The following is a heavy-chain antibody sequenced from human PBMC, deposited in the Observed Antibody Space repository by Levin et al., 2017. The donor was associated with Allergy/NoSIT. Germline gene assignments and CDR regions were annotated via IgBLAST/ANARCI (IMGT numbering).Heavy chain of an antibody. D-gene: IGHD6-19*01. CDR3: AKDRHIQWLVALDY. J-gene: IGHJ4*02. V-gene: IGHV3-23*01. CDR1: GFTISSYA. Sequence: PGGSLRLSCEASGFTISSYAMSWVRQAPGKGLEWVSAVSSSGTYYADSVKGRFTISRDNSKNTLYLQMNSLRAEDTALYYCAKDRHIQWLVALDYWGQGTLVTVSS. CDR2: VSSSGT.